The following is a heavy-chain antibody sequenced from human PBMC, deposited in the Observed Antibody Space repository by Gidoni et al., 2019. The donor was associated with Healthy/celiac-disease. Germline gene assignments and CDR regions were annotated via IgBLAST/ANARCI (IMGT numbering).Heavy chain of an antibody. CDR1: GYSFTSYW. V-gene: IGHV5-51*01. D-gene: IGHD3-10*01. CDR2: IYPGDSDT. CDR3: ARLGYYGSGIDYYYGMDV. J-gene: IGHJ6*02. Sequence: EVQLVQSVAEVRKPGESLMISCKVSGYSFTSYWIGWVRQMPGKGLEWMGIIYPGDSDTRYSPSFQGQVTISADKSISTAYLQWSSLKASDTAMYYCARLGYYGSGIDYYYGMDVWGQGTTVTVSS.